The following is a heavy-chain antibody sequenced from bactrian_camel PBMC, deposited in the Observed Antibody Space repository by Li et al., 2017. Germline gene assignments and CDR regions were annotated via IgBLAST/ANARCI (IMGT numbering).Heavy chain of an antibody. J-gene: IGHJ6*01. CDR2: IDSRGGT. CDR3: AANPFWTYGAICSYTRPADFGY. D-gene: IGHD2*01. Sequence: HVQLVESGGGSVQAGGSLRLSCEASGYTSKTYCMGWFRQAPGKEREGIAVIDSRGGTAYADSATGRFTISQDNAKNTLYLQMNSLKPEDTAMYYCAANPFWTYGAICSYTRPADFGYWGQGTQVTVS. V-gene: IGHV3S55*01. CDR1: GYTSKTYC.